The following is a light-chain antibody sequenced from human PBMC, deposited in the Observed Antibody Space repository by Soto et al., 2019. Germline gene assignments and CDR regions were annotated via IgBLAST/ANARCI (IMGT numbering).Light chain of an antibody. Sequence: QSVLTQPPSVSGSPGQSVTISCTGTSSDVGSYNRVSWYQQPPGTAPKLMIYEVSNRPSGVPDRFSGSKSGNTASLTISRLQAEDEADYYCNSYTSSSTYVFGTGTKVTVL. CDR1: SSDVGSYNR. V-gene: IGLV2-18*02. J-gene: IGLJ1*01. CDR2: EVS. CDR3: NSYTSSSTYV.